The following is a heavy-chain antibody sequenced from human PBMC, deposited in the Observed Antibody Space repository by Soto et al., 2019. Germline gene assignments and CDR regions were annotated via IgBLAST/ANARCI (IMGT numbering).Heavy chain of an antibody. V-gene: IGHV1-8*01. Sequence: ASVKVSCKASGYAFSNNDISWVRHVTGQGLEWMGWMNPNSGNGGYAQKFQGRVTMTRDTSTSTAYLELSSLASDDTAIYYCARMATSGTLNWFDPWGQGTLVSVSS. CDR2: MNPNSGNG. CDR3: ARMATSGTLNWFDP. CDR1: GYAFSNND. J-gene: IGHJ5*02.